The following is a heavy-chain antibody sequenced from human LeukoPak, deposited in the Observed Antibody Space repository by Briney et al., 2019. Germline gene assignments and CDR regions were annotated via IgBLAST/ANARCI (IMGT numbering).Heavy chain of an antibody. CDR3: AKDTQSGGFGNYAAAMPWEFDY. J-gene: IGHJ4*02. D-gene: IGHD2-2*01. CDR2: ISWDGGST. V-gene: IGHV3-43D*03. Sequence: GGSLRLSCAASGFTFDDYAMHWVRQAPGKGLEWVSLISWDGGSTYYADSVKGRFTISRDNSKNSLYLQMNSLRAEDTALYYCAKDTQSGGFGNYAAAMPWEFDYWGQGTPVTVSS. CDR1: GFTFDDYA.